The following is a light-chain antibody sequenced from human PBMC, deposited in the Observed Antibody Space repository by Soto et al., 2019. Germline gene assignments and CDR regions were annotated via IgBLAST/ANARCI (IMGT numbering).Light chain of an antibody. Sequence: SAVTQPPSVSAAPGQKVTISCFGSSSNIGGNSVFWYQPLPGTAPKLLIYDDNKRPSGIPDRFSGSKSGTSATLGITGFQTGDEADDYCGSWDSSLSAYVLGTGTTVTVL. CDR3: GSWDSSLSAYV. J-gene: IGLJ1*01. CDR1: SSNIGGNS. V-gene: IGLV1-51*01. CDR2: DDN.